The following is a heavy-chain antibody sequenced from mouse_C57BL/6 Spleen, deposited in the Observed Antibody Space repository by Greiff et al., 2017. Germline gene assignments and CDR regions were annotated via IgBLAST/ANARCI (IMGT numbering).Heavy chain of an antibody. Sequence: QVQLQQSGTELVKPGASVKLSCKASGYTFTSYWMHWVKQRPGQGLEWIGNINPSNGGTNYNEKFKRKATLTVDKSSSTAYMQLSSLTSEDSAVYYCARETARDIDYAMDYWGQGTSVTVSS. CDR2: INPSNGGT. D-gene: IGHD3-2*01. J-gene: IGHJ4*01. CDR1: GYTFTSYW. V-gene: IGHV1-53*01. CDR3: ARETARDIDYAMDY.